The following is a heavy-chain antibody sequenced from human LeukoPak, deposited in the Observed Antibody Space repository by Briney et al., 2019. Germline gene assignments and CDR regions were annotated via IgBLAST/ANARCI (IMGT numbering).Heavy chain of an antibody. D-gene: IGHD4-17*01. CDR1: GGSISNYY. Sequence: SETLSLTCTVSGGSISNYYWSWIRQPPGKGLEWIGYIYYSGSAKYNPSLKSRVTISIDMSKNQYSLNLNSVTAADTAVYYCARDHPDYGDYGGFDYWGQGILVTVSS. CDR3: ARDHPDYGDYGGFDY. V-gene: IGHV4-59*01. CDR2: IYYSGSA. J-gene: IGHJ4*02.